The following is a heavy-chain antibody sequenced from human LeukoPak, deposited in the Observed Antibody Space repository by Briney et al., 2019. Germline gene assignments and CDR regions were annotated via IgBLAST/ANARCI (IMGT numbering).Heavy chain of an antibody. D-gene: IGHD3-3*01. Sequence: ASVKVSCKVSGYTLTELSMHWVRQAPGKGLEWMGGFDPEDGETIYAQKFQGRVTMTEDTSTDTAYMELSSLRSEDTAVYYCAALRVLEWPKRQWFDPWGQGTLVTVSS. CDR2: FDPEDGET. J-gene: IGHJ5*02. CDR3: AALRVLEWPKRQWFDP. V-gene: IGHV1-24*01. CDR1: GYTLTELS.